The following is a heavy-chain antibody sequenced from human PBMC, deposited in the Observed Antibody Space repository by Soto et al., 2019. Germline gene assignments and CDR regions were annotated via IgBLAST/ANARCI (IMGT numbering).Heavy chain of an antibody. CDR2: ISYDGRDK. Sequence: QVQLVESGGGVVQPGRSLRLSCAASGFTFSSYAMHWVRQAPGTGLEWVAVISYDGRDKYYPDSVKGRFTISRDNSKNTLYLQMNSLRAEGTAVYYCARSAGGSYPQYDYWGQGTRVTVSS. CDR3: ARSAGGSYPQYDY. V-gene: IGHV3-30*04. D-gene: IGHD1-26*01. CDR1: GFTFSSYA. J-gene: IGHJ4*02.